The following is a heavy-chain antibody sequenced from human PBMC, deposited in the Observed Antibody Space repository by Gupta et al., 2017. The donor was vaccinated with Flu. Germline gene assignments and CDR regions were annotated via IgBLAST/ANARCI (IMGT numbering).Heavy chain of an antibody. CDR1: YASIRSRDYY. D-gene: IGHD4-17*01. CDR3: ARATSVTRDAFGL. Sequence: QVQLRESGPGLVKSSETLSLTCSVSYASIRSRDYYWGWIRQPPGKGLEWIGNIYYNGRTFFSQSLQSRDTRSVETSKNSFSMKRWSVTAADTARYYWARATSVTRDAFGLWGQGTLVSVSS. CDR2: IYYNGRT. J-gene: IGHJ3*01. V-gene: IGHV4-39*02.